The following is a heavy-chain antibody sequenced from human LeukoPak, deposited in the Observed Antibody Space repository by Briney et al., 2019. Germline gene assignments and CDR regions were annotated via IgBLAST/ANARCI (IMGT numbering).Heavy chain of an antibody. CDR3: ARGYRSKYYYDSSTYSDY. CDR2: ISSRADTI. V-gene: IGHV3-48*03. D-gene: IGHD3-22*01. Sequence: GGSLRLSCAASGFTFSAYEMKWVRQAPGKGLEWVSYISSRADTIYYADSVKGRFTISRDSAKNSLYLQMNSLRAEDTAVYYCARGYRSKYYYDSSTYSDYWGQGTLVTVSS. CDR1: GFTFSAYE. J-gene: IGHJ4*02.